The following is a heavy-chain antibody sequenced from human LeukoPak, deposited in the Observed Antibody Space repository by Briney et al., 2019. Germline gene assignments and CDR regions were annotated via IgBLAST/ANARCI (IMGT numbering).Heavy chain of an antibody. Sequence: ASVKVSCKASGYTFTGYYMHWVRQAPGQGLEWMGWINPNSGGTNYAQKFQGRVTMTRDTFISTAYMELSRLRSDDTAVYYCARGRLVYDFWSGYYWFDPWGQGTLVTVSS. CDR2: INPNSGGT. CDR1: GYTFTGYY. J-gene: IGHJ5*02. CDR3: ARGRLVYDFWSGYYWFDP. D-gene: IGHD3-3*01. V-gene: IGHV1-2*02.